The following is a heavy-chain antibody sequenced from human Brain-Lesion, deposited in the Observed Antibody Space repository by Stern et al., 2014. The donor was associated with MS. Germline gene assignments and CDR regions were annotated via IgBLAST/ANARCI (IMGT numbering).Heavy chain of an antibody. CDR1: GGSISSGGYY. D-gene: IGHD2-2*01. Sequence: VQLVESGPGLVKPSQTLSLSCTVSGGSISSGGYYWSWIRQPAGKGLEWIGRIFNSGSTSYNPSLKSRVPISIDTPKNPFSLRLNSMTAADTAVYYCARGRVVPGFQYYATDVWGQGTTVIVSS. CDR3: ARGRVVPGFQYYATDV. J-gene: IGHJ6*02. CDR2: IFNSGST. V-gene: IGHV4-61*02.